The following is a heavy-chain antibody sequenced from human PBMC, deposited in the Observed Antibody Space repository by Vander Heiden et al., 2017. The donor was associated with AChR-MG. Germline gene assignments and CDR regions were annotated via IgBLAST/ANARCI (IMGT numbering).Heavy chain of an antibody. CDR3: ARVPFGAGTRFDP. CDR1: GYPSDGGEC. J-gene: IGHJ5*02. Sequence: QVQLQESGPGLVKPSETLSLTCAVSGYPSDGGECWGGRRQPPGKGLEWIGSIYHSGGTYYNPSLKSRVTISVDTSKNQFSLKLGSVTAADTAVYYCARVPFGAGTRFDPWGQGTLVTVSS. D-gene: IGHD3-3*01. CDR2: IYHSGGT. V-gene: IGHV4-38-2*01.